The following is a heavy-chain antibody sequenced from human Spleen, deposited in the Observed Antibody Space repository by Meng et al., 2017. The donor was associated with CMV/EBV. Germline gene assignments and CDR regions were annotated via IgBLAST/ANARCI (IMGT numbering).Heavy chain of an antibody. CDR1: GFTFSSYW. CDR3: ARTKPYDFWSGDYYYYGMDV. D-gene: IGHD3-3*01. CDR2: IKQDGSEK. V-gene: IGHV3-7*01. Sequence: GESLKISCAASGFTFSSYWMSWVRQAPGKGLEWVANIKQDGSEKYYVDSVKGRFTISRDNAKNTLYLQMNSLRAEDTAVYYCARTKPYDFWSGDYYYYGMDVWGQGTTVTVSS. J-gene: IGHJ6*02.